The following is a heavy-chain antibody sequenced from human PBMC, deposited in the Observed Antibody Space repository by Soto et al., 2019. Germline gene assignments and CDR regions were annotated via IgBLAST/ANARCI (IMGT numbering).Heavy chain of an antibody. Sequence: QVQLVESGGGLVKPGGSLRLSCAASGFTFSDYYMSWIRQAPGKGLEWVSYISSSSSYTNYADSVKGRFTIYRDNAKNSLYLQMNSLRAADTAVYYCARDLSFRPHSSSWSIDPWGQGTLVTVSS. CDR3: ARDLSFRPHSSSWSIDP. D-gene: IGHD6-13*01. CDR2: ISSSSSYT. CDR1: GFTFSDYY. V-gene: IGHV3-11*05. J-gene: IGHJ5*02.